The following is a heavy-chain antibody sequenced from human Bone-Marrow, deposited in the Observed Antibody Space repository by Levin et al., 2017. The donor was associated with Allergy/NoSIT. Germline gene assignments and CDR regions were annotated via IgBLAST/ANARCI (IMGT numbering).Heavy chain of an antibody. V-gene: IGHV3-30-3*01. Sequence: PGGSLRLSCAASGFTFSSYAMHWVRQAPGKGLEWVAVISYDGSNKYYADSVKGRFTISRDNSKNTLYLQMNSLRAEDTAVYYCATLNYYGSGSERWGQGTLVTVSS. D-gene: IGHD3-10*01. CDR2: ISYDGSNK. CDR1: GFTFSSYA. J-gene: IGHJ4*02. CDR3: ATLNYYGSGSER.